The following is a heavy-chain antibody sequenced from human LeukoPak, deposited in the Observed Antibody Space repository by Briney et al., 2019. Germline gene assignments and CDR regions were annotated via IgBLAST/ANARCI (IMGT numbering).Heavy chain of an antibody. V-gene: IGHV3-74*03. CDR3: ARVGGRGSIGGDC. CDR2: IKSDGSAT. Sequence: GGSLRLSCAASGLTFSTYWMHWVRQAPGKGLVWVSRIKSDGSATTYADFVKGRFTVSRDNAKNTLYLQMSSLRAEDTAMYFCARVGGRGSIGGDCWGQGTLVTVSS. CDR1: GLTFSTYW. J-gene: IGHJ4*02. D-gene: IGHD3-10*01.